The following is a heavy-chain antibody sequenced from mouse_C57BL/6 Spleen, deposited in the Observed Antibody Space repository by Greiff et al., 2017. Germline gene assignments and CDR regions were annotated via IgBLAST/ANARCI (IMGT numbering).Heavy chain of an antibody. Sequence: EVKVEESGGGLVQPGGSMKLSCAASGFTFSDAWMDWVRQSPEKGLEWVAEIRNKANNHATYYAESVKGRFTISRDDSKSSVHLQMNSLTAEDTGIYYCAALDGYYVGWFAYWGQGTLVTVSA. V-gene: IGHV6-6*01. CDR2: IRNKANNHAT. CDR1: GFTFSDAW. J-gene: IGHJ3*01. CDR3: AALDGYYVGWFAY. D-gene: IGHD2-3*01.